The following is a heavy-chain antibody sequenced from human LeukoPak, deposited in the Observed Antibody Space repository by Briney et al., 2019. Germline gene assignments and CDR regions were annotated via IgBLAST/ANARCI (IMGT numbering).Heavy chain of an antibody. CDR1: GFTFSNAW. Sequence: GGSLRLSCAASGFTFSNAWMSWVRQAPGKGLEWVGRIKSKTDGGTTDYAAPVKGRFTISRDDSKNTLYLQMNSLKTEDTAVYYCTPGRLDDFWSGYYGERWFDPWGQGTLVTVSS. V-gene: IGHV3-15*01. CDR2: IKSKTDGGTT. CDR3: TPGRLDDFWSGYYGERWFDP. J-gene: IGHJ5*02. D-gene: IGHD3-3*01.